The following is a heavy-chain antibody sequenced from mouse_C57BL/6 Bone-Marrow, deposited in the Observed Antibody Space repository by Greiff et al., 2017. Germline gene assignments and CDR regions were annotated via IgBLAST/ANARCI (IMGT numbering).Heavy chain of an antibody. CDR1: GYTFTSYW. Sequence: QVQLQQPGAELVRPGTSVKLSCKASGYTFTSYWLHWVKQRPGQGLEWIGVIDPSDSYTNYNQKFKGKATLTVDTYSSTAYMQLSSLTSEDSAVYYCSSVTVVESYYAMDYWGQGTSVTVSS. D-gene: IGHD1-1*01. CDR3: SSVTVVESYYAMDY. V-gene: IGHV1-59*01. CDR2: IDPSDSYT. J-gene: IGHJ4*01.